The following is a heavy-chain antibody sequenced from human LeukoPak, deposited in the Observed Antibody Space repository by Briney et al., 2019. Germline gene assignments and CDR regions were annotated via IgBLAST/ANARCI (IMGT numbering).Heavy chain of an antibody. D-gene: IGHD4-17*01. CDR3: AARRLTVTTEIDF. Sequence: GGSLRLSCATSGFSFSSSAMHWVRQAPGKGLDWVAFIHYDGYSKYYSDSVKGRFTISRDNSKNTVYLQMNSLRAEDTALYYCAARRLTVTTEIDFWGQGTLVTVSS. CDR1: GFSFSSSA. J-gene: IGHJ4*02. V-gene: IGHV3-30*02. CDR2: IHYDGYSK.